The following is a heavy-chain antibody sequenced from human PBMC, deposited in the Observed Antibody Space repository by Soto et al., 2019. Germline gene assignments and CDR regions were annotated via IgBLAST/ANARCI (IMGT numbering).Heavy chain of an antibody. D-gene: IGHD6-19*01. Sequence: SETLSLSCTVSGGSISSYYWGWIRQPPGKGLEWIGSIYYSGSTYYNPSLKSRVTISVDTSKNQFSLKLSSVTAADTAVYYCASLLRSGWYNYYYYGMDVWGQGTTVTVSS. J-gene: IGHJ6*02. CDR1: GGSISSYY. CDR3: ASLLRSGWYNYYYYGMDV. V-gene: IGHV4-39*01. CDR2: IYYSGST.